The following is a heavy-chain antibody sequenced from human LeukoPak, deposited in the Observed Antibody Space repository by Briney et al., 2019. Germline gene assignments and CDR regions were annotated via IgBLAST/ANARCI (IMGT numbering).Heavy chain of an antibody. CDR1: GGSFSGYY. CDR3: ARLKDNWNDGAFDI. CDR2: INHSGST. D-gene: IGHD1-20*01. V-gene: IGHV4-34*01. Sequence: SETLSLTCAVYGGSFSGYYWSWIRQPPGKGLEWIGEINHSGSTNYNPSLKSRVTISVDTSKNQFSLKLGSVTAADTAVYYCARLKDNWNDGAFDIWGQGTMVTVSS. J-gene: IGHJ3*02.